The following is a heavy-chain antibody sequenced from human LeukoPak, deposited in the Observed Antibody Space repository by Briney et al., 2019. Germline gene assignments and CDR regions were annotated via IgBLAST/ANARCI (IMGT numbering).Heavy chain of an antibody. CDR1: GYSFTSYW. CDR3: ASMGLRGYSYGYFDY. J-gene: IGHJ4*02. D-gene: IGHD5-18*01. CDR2: IYPGDSDT. V-gene: IGHV5-51*01. Sequence: GESLKISCKSSGYSFTSYWIGWVRQMPGKGLEWMGIIYPGDSDTRYSPSFQGQVTISADKSISTAYLQWSSLKASDTAMYYCASMGLRGYSYGYFDYWGQGTLVTVSS.